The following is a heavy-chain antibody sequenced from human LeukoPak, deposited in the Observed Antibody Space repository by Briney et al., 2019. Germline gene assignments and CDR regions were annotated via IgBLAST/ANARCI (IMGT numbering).Heavy chain of an antibody. D-gene: IGHD3-10*01. CDR2: LPAGGSA. CDR1: GFSISGSH. V-gene: IGHV3-66*01. J-gene: IGHJ4*02. Sequence: GSLRLSCAPSGFSISGSHMSCVRQAPGRGLEWVSVLPAGGSAFYADSVKGRFTISRDTSKNTLYLEMTSLKTEDTAVYYCAREADSGYYRTVDSWGQGTRVTVS. CDR3: AREADSGYYRTVDS.